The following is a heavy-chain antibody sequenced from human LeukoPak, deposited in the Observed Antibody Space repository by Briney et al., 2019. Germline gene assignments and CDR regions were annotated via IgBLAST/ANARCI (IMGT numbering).Heavy chain of an antibody. D-gene: IGHD6-19*01. CDR1: GFTFDDYG. J-gene: IGHJ4*02. V-gene: IGHV3-20*04. Sequence: GGSLRLSCAASGFTFDDYGMSWVRQAPGKGLEWVSGINWNGGSTGYADSVKGRFTISRDNAKNSLYLQMNSLRAEDTAVYYCASDASWNANGWANFDYWGQGSLVTVSS. CDR3: ASDASWNANGWANFDY. CDR2: INWNGGST.